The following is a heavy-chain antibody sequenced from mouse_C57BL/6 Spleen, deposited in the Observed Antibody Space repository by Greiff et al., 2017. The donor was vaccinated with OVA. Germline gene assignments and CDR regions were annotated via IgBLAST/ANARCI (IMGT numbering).Heavy chain of an antibody. J-gene: IGHJ4*01. CDR1: GYAFSSYW. D-gene: IGHD1-1*01. CDR2: LYPGDGDT. Sequence: VKLMESGAELVKPGASVKISCKASGYAFSSYWMNWVKQRPGKGLEWIGQLYPGDGDTNYNGKFKGKATLTADKSSSTAYMQLSSLTSEDSAVYFCARRRYYGSSEDAMDYWGQGTSVTVSS. CDR3: ARRRYYGSSEDAMDY. V-gene: IGHV1-80*01.